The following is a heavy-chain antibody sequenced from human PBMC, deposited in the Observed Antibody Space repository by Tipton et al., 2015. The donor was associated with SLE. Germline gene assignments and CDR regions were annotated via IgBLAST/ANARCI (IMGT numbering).Heavy chain of an antibody. CDR3: ARDRSGSAVGWFDP. J-gene: IGHJ5*02. CDR1: GGSISSHY. V-gene: IGHV4-59*11. D-gene: IGHD4-23*01. Sequence: TLSLTCTVSGGSISSHYWSWIRQPPGKGLEWIGYIYYSGSTNYNPSLKSRVTISVDTSKNQFSLKLSSVTAADTAVYYCARDRSGSAVGWFDPWGQGTLVTVSS. CDR2: IYYSGST.